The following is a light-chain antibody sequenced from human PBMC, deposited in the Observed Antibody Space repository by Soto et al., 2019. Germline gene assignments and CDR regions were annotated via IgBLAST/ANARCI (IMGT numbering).Light chain of an antibody. J-gene: IGLJ1*01. CDR2: DVS. Sequence: QSALTQPASVSGSPGQSISISCTGTSSDVGGAYNYVSWYQQHPGKAPKLMIYDVSNRPSGVSNRFSGSKSGNTASLTISGLQAEDEADYYCSSYTSSSTRVFGTGTKVTVL. CDR1: SSDVGGAYNY. V-gene: IGLV2-14*01. CDR3: SSYTSSSTRV.